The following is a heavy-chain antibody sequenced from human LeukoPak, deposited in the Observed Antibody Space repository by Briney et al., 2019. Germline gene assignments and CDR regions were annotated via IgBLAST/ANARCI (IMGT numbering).Heavy chain of an antibody. Sequence: GGSLRLSCAASGFTFSSYGMHWVRQAPGKGLEWVAVISYDGSNKYYADSVKGRFTIFRDNSKNTLYLQMNSLRAEDTAVYYCAKDTNYYGSGSYFGYWGQGTLVTVSS. V-gene: IGHV3-30*18. CDR2: ISYDGSNK. D-gene: IGHD3-10*01. J-gene: IGHJ4*02. CDR1: GFTFSSYG. CDR3: AKDTNYYGSGSYFGY.